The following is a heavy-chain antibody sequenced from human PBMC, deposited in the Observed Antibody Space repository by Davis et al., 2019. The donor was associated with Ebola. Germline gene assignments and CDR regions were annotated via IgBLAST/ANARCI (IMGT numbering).Heavy chain of an antibody. CDR3: ASGRLSWDGEYGMDV. D-gene: IGHD3-10*01. CDR1: GFTLSSNY. CDR2: IYSGGST. V-gene: IGHV3-53*01. Sequence: PGGSLRLSCAASGFTLSSNYMSWVRQAPGKGLEWVSVIYSGGSTDYADSVKGGFTISRDNYKNTLYLKMNSLRAEEKDVYYWASGRLSWDGEYGMDVWGQGTTVTVSS. J-gene: IGHJ6*02.